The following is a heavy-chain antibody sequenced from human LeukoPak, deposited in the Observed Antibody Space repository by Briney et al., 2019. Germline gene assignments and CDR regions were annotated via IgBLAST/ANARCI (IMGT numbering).Heavy chain of an antibody. CDR2: ISGSGGST. Sequence: GGSLRLSCAASGFTFSSYAMSWVRQAPGKGLEWVSAISGSGGSTYYADSVKGRFTISRDNSKNTLYLQVNSLRAEDTAVYYCAKKINSSSSRAFDYWGQGTLVTVSS. CDR1: GFTFSSYA. D-gene: IGHD6-6*01. J-gene: IGHJ4*02. CDR3: AKKINSSSSRAFDY. V-gene: IGHV3-23*01.